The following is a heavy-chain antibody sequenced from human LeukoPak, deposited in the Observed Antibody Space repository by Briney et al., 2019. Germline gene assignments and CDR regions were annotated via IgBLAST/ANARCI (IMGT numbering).Heavy chain of an antibody. D-gene: IGHD2-15*01. CDR3: ARRSSGDCSGGRCYSWFDP. CDR1: GGSFFTYA. Sequence: ASVKVSCKTSGGSFFTYAITWVRQAPGQGLEWMGGIIPIFNTTSYAQMFQGRVTITMDESTSTADMELTGLRPEDTAVYYCARRSSGDCSGGRCYSWFDPWGREPWSPSPQ. CDR2: IIPIFNTT. J-gene: IGHJ5*02. V-gene: IGHV1-69*05.